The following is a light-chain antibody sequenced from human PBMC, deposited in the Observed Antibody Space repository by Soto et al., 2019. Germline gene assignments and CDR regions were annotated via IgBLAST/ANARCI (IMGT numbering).Light chain of an antibody. CDR1: QSISSW. CDR3: QQYNSYSACT. CDR2: DAS. J-gene: IGKJ1*01. Sequence: DIQMTQSPSTLSASVGDRVTITCRASQSISSWLAWYQQKPGKAPKLLIYDASSLESGFPSRLSGSGAGTEFSLTISCLQPDDFATEYCQQYNSYSACTFGQGTKVEI. V-gene: IGKV1-5*01.